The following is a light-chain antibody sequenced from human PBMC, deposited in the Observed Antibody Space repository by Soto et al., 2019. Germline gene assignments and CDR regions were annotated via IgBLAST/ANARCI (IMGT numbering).Light chain of an antibody. CDR3: QQLSNWLT. CDR2: DAS. CDR1: QSVSSS. Sequence: EIVLTQSPAPLSLSPGAIATLSCRASQSVSSSLAWYQPKPGQATRLLIYDASNRATGIPARFSGSRSGTDFTLTISSLEPEDFAVYLCQQLSNWLTFGGGNKVEL. V-gene: IGKV3-11*01. J-gene: IGKJ4*02.